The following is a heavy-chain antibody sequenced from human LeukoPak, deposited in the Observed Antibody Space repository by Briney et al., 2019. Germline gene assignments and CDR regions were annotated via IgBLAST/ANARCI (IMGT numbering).Heavy chain of an antibody. Sequence: SQTLSLTCTVSGGSISSGGYYWSWIRQHPGKGLEWIGYIYYSGSTYYNPSLKSRVTISVDTSKNQFSLKLSSVTAADTAVYYCARDKVVPAAQKSLDSSPNYYMDVWGKGTTVTVSS. J-gene: IGHJ6*03. CDR3: ARDKVVPAAQKSLDSSPNYYMDV. D-gene: IGHD2-2*01. CDR2: IYYSGST. V-gene: IGHV4-31*03. CDR1: GGSISSGGYY.